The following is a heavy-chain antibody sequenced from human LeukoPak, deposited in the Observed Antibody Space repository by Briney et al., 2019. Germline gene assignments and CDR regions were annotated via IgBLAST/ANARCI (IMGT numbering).Heavy chain of an antibody. Sequence: GGSLRLSCASSGFTFSSYAMSWVREAPGKGLEWVSAISASGGTTYCADSVKGRFTISRDNSKKTLYLQMNSLRAEDTAVYYCAKGTDSSGWYYFDYWGQGTLVTVSS. V-gene: IGHV3-23*01. CDR1: GFTFSSYA. J-gene: IGHJ4*02. D-gene: IGHD6-19*01. CDR3: AKGTDSSGWYYFDY. CDR2: ISASGGTT.